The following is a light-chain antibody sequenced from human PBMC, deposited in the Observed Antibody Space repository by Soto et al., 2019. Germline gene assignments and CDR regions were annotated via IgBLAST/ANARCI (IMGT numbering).Light chain of an antibody. V-gene: IGKV1-39*01. Sequence: DIQMTQSPSSLSASVGDRVTITCRASQSISSFLNWYQQKSAKAPKVLIYAASSLQSGVPSRFSGSGSGTDFTLTISSLQPEDFATYYCQQSQTTPYTFGQGTKLEIK. CDR1: QSISSF. J-gene: IGKJ2*01. CDR2: AAS. CDR3: QQSQTTPYT.